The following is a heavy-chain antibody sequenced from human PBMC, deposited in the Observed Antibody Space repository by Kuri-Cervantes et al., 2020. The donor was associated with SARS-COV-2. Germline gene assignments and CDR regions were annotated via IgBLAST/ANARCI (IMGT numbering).Heavy chain of an antibody. CDR1: GFTFSDYY. Sequence: GESLKISCAASGFTFSDYYMNWVRQAPGKGLEWVSSISSSSTIYYADSVKGRFTISRDNAKNPLYLQMNSLRAEDTAVYYCARDLYDSSGYYSPHVFDYWGQGTQVTVSS. D-gene: IGHD3-22*01. J-gene: IGHJ4*02. CDR3: ARDLYDSSGYYSPHVFDY. V-gene: IGHV3-69-1*01. CDR2: ISSSSTI.